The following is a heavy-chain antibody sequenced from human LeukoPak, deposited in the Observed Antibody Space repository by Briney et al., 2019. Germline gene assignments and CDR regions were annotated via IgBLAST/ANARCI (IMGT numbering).Heavy chain of an antibody. CDR3: ARDRVYNWNYWYFDL. J-gene: IGHJ2*01. V-gene: IGHV1-18*01. CDR2: ISASNGNT. CDR1: GYTFTSYG. Sequence: GASVKVSCKVSGYTFTSYGISWVRQAPGQGLEWLGWISASNGNTNYAQNFQGRVTMTTDTSTTTAYMELRSLRSDDTAVYYCARDRVYNWNYWYFDLWGRGTLVTVSS. D-gene: IGHD1-20*01.